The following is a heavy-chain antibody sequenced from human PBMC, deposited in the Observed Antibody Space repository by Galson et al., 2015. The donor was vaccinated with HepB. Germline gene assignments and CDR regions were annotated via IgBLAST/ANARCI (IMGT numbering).Heavy chain of an antibody. Sequence: SVKVSCKASGYTFTSYAMNWVRQAPGQGLEWMGWINTNTGNPTYAQGFTGRFVFSLDTPVGTAYLQISSLKAEDTAVYYCARDRLLWFGELSYYYYGMDVWGQGTTVTVSS. CDR3: ARDRLLWFGELSYYYYGMDV. D-gene: IGHD3-10*01. J-gene: IGHJ6*02. CDR1: GYTFTSYA. CDR2: INTNTGNP. V-gene: IGHV7-4-1*02.